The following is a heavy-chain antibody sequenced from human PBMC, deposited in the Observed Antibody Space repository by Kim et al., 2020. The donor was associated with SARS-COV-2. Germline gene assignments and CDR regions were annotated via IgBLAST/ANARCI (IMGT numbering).Heavy chain of an antibody. CDR1: GFTFSSYW. V-gene: IGHV3-74*01. CDR3: ARDRGGSYFSYYGMDV. D-gene: IGHD1-26*01. CDR2: INSDGSST. Sequence: GGSLRLSCAASGFTFSSYWMHWVRQAPGKGLVWVSRINSDGSSTSYADSVKGRFTISRDNAKNTLYLKMNSLRAEDTAVYYCARDRGGSYFSYYGMDVWGQGTTVTVSS. J-gene: IGHJ6*02.